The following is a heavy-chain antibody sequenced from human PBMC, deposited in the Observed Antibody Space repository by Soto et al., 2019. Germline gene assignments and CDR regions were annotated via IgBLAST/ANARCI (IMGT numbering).Heavy chain of an antibody. Sequence: ASVKVSCKASGYTFTSYGISWVRQAPGQGLEWMGWINPNSGGTNYAQKFQGWVTMTRDTSISTAYMELSRLRSDDTAVYYCARGAPLWFGELLSYGMDVWGQGTTVTVSS. CDR3: ARGAPLWFGELLSYGMDV. D-gene: IGHD3-10*01. CDR2: INPNSGGT. J-gene: IGHJ6*02. V-gene: IGHV1-2*04. CDR1: GYTFTSYG.